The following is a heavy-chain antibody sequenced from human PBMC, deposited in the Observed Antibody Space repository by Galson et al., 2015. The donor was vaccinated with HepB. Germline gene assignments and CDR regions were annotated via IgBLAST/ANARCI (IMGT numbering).Heavy chain of an antibody. CDR1: GDSVSSNSAA. D-gene: IGHD6-13*01. Sequence: CAISGDSVSSNSAAWNWIRQSPSRGLEWLGRTYYRSKWYNDYAVSVKSRITINPDTSKNQFSLQLNSVTPEDTAVYYCARVKRIAAAGKGYYFDYWGQGTLVTVSS. CDR2: TYYRSKWYN. J-gene: IGHJ4*02. CDR3: ARVKRIAAAGKGYYFDY. V-gene: IGHV6-1*01.